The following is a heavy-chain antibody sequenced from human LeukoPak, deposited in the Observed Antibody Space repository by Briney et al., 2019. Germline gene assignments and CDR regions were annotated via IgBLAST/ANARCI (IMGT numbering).Heavy chain of an antibody. CDR3: ARAGYYYDSSGYYLPWSYYYYYMDV. CDR2: INPSGGST. Sequence: GASVKVSCKASGYTFTSYYMHWVRQAPGQGLEWMGIINPSGGSTSYAQKFQGRVTMTRDMSTSTVYMELSSLRSEDTAVYYCARAGYYYDSSGYYLPWSYYYYYMDVWGKGTTVTVSS. D-gene: IGHD3-22*01. V-gene: IGHV1-46*01. J-gene: IGHJ6*03. CDR1: GYTFTSYY.